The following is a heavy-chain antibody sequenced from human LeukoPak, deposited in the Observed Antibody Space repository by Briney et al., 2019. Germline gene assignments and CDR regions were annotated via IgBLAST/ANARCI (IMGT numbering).Heavy chain of an antibody. CDR3: VRPRGQQFYWWFDP. V-gene: IGHV4-34*01. D-gene: IGHD6-13*01. CDR1: GGSFSGYY. J-gene: IGHJ5*02. CDR2: INHSGST. Sequence: SETLSLTCVVYGGSFSGYYWSWIRQPPGKGLEWIGEINHSGSTNYNPSLKSRVTISVDTSKNQFSLKLSSVTAADTAVYYCVRPRGQQFYWWFDPWGQGTMVTVSS.